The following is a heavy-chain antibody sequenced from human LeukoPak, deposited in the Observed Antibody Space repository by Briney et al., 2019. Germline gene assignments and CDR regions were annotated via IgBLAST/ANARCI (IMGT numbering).Heavy chain of an antibody. CDR1: GFTFSSYE. J-gene: IGHJ4*02. Sequence: PGGSLRLSCAASGFTFSSYEMNWVRQAPGKGLEWVSYISSSGSNIDYVDSVKGRFTISRDNAKNSLYLQMNSLRAEDTAVYYCAREGGSFGFDYWGQGTLVTVSS. D-gene: IGHD1-26*01. CDR3: AREGGSFGFDY. CDR2: ISSSGSNI. V-gene: IGHV3-48*03.